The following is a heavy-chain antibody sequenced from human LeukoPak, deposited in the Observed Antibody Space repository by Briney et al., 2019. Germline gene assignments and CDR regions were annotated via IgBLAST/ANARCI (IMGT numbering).Heavy chain of an antibody. J-gene: IGHJ4*02. D-gene: IGHD6-13*01. CDR3: AKRIAAAPLDY. CDR1: GFTFSTYA. CDR2: ISSSGGTT. V-gene: IGHV3-23*01. Sequence: GGSLRLSCAASGFTFSTYAMSWVRQAPGKGLEWVSTISSSGGTTYYADSVKGRFTISRDNSKNTLYLQMNSLRAEDTAVYYCAKRIAAAPLDYWGQGTLVTVSS.